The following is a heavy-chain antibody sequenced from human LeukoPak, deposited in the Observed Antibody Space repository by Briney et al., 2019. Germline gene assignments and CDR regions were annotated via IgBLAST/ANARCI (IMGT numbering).Heavy chain of an antibody. D-gene: IGHD3-22*01. CDR2: ITPNSGDT. CDR3: AAEAVVIPNAFDL. CDR1: GYTFTGYY. V-gene: IGHV1-2*06. Sequence: VSVTVSCKASGYTFTGYYMHWVRQAPGQGLEWMGRITPNSGDTSYSQKFQGRVTVTRDTSISTAYMELSSLKSDDTAVYYCAAEAVVIPNAFDLWGQGTMVTVSS. J-gene: IGHJ3*01.